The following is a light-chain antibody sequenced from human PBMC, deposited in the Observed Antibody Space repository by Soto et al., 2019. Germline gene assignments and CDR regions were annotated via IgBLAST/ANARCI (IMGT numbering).Light chain of an antibody. CDR2: AAS. CDR1: QSVDSNY. V-gene: IGKV3-20*01. Sequence: EIVLTQSPAPLSLSPGERATLSCRASQSVDSNYLAWYQQKPGQAPRLLIYAASSRATGIPDRFSGSGSGTDFTLTISRLEPEDFAVYYCQQYDNSLYTFGQGTKLEIK. CDR3: QQYDNSLYT. J-gene: IGKJ2*01.